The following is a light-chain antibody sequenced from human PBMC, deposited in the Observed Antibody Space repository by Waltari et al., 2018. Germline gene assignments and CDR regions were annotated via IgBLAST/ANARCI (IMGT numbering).Light chain of an antibody. J-gene: IGKJ2*01. CDR1: QSVRSSY. V-gene: IGKV3-20*01. Sequence: EIVLTQSPDTLSLSPGDRATLSCMASQSVRSSYVDCYQQKPGQAPRLLIYGRSIRATGIPDRFRCSGSGTDFTLTISRLEPEDFAVYYCQQYGSSPAYTFGQGTRLEIK. CDR2: GRS. CDR3: QQYGSSPAYT.